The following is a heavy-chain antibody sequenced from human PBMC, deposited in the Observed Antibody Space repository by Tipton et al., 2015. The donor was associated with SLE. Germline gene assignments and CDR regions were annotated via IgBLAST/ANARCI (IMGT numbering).Heavy chain of an antibody. J-gene: IGHJ4*02. CDR2: IYDSGST. Sequence: TLSLTCAVSGYSISSGYYWGWIRQPPGKGLEWIGYIYDSGSTNYNSSLESRVTISVDTSRSQFSLTLSSVTAADTAVYYCARGGWELSFDYWGQGTLVTVSS. CDR1: GYSISSGYY. D-gene: IGHD1-26*01. CDR3: ARGGWELSFDY. V-gene: IGHV4-38-2*01.